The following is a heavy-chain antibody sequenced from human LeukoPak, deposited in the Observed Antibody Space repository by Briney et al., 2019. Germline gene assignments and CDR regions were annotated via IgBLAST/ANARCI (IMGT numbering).Heavy chain of an antibody. Sequence: GGSLRLSCAASGFTFSSYWMSWVRQAPGKGLEWVANIKQDGSEKYYVDSVKGRFTISRDNAKNSLYLQMNSLRAEDTAVYYCARDLRSGWTFDYWAREPWSPSPQ. J-gene: IGHJ4*02. V-gene: IGHV3-7*01. CDR3: ARDLRSGWTFDY. CDR2: IKQDGSEK. CDR1: GFTFSSYW. D-gene: IGHD6-19*01.